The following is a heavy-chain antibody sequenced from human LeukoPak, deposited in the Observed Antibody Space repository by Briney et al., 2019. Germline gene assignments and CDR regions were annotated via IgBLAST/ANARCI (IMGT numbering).Heavy chain of an antibody. CDR1: GFTFSSYS. D-gene: IGHD3-3*01. Sequence: GGSLRLSCAASGFTFSSYSMNWVRQAPGKGLEWVSSISSSSSYIYYADSVKGRFTISRDNSKNTLYLQMNSLRAEDTAVYYCAKQYYDFWSGYKDYWGQGTLVTVSS. V-gene: IGHV3-21*04. J-gene: IGHJ4*02. CDR2: ISSSSSYI. CDR3: AKQYYDFWSGYKDY.